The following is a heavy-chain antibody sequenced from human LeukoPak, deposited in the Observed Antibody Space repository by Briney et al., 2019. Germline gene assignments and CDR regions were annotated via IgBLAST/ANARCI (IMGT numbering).Heavy chain of an antibody. CDR1: GLAFTSYA. J-gene: IGHJ4*02. CDR3: ATVGPQRFGGVAHFDY. Sequence: QSGGSLRLSCAASGLAFTSYAMTWVRQAPGKGLGWVSAISGSGVTTYFADSVKGRFTISRDNSKNTLYLQMNSLRAEDTAVYYCATVGPQRFGGVAHFDYWGQGTLVTVSS. CDR2: ISGSGVTT. V-gene: IGHV3-23*01. D-gene: IGHD3-16*01.